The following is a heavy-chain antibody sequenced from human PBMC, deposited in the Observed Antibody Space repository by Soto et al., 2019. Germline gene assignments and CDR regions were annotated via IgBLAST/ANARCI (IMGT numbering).Heavy chain of an antibody. CDR3: ARDRSYTTDY. V-gene: IGHV3-74*01. D-gene: IGHD1-26*01. CDR2: INSDGSTT. CDR1: GFTFSNSW. J-gene: IGHJ4*02. Sequence: SLRLSCAASGFTFSNSWMHWVRQAPGKGLVWVSYINSDGSTTTYADSVKGRFTISRDNAKNTVYLQITSLTAEDTAVYYCARDRSYTTDYWGQGTLVTVYS.